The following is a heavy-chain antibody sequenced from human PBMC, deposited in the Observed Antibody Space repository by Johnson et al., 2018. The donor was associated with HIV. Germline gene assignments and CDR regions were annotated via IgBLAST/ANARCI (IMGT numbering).Heavy chain of an antibody. CDR2: INGNGGSA. Sequence: VQLVESGGGVVRPGGSLRLSCAASGFTFDDYDMTWVRQGPGKGLEWVSGINGNGGSAGYAESVQGRFPISRDNDKRSLYLEMNSLRTEDTALYYCVKGRRWLPYGGAFDIWGQGTMVTVSS. CDR3: VKGRRWLPYGGAFDI. J-gene: IGHJ3*02. CDR1: GFTFDDYD. V-gene: IGHV3-20*04. D-gene: IGHD4-23*01.